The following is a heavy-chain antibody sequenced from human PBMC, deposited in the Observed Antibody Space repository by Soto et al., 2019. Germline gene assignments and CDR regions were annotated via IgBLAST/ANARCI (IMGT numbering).Heavy chain of an antibody. Sequence: QVQLLESGPGLVKPSGTLSLTCAVSGGSINSTNWWSWVRQPPGKGLEWIGEIYHSGSTNYNPSLKSRVTIPVDKSKNQFSLKLSSVTAADTAVYYCARVWTTVTNWFDPWGQGTLVTVSS. V-gene: IGHV4-4*02. CDR3: ARVWTTVTNWFDP. CDR2: IYHSGST. CDR1: GGSINSTNW. D-gene: IGHD4-17*01. J-gene: IGHJ5*02.